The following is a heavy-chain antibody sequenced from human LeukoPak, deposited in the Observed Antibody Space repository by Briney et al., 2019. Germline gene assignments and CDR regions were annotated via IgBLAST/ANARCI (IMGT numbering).Heavy chain of an antibody. CDR2: ISYDGSNK. D-gene: IGHD1-26*01. V-gene: IGHV3-30*04. CDR3: ARVEGATPPFDY. Sequence: GRSLRLSCAASGFTFSSYAMHWVRQAPGKGLEWVAVISYDGSNKYYADSVKGRFTISRDNSKNTLYLQMNSLRAEDTAVYYCARVEGATPPFDYWGQGTLVTVSS. CDR1: GFTFSSYA. J-gene: IGHJ4*02.